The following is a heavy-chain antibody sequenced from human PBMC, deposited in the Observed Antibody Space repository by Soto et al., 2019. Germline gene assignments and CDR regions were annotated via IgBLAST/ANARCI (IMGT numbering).Heavy chain of an antibody. CDR2: IYHSGST. Sequence: SETLSLSCAVSGGFISSSNWWSWGRQPPGKGLEWIGEIYHSGSTNYNPSLKSRVTISVDKSKNQFSLKLSSVTAADTAVYYCARTYEYYYGMDVWGQGTTVTVSS. J-gene: IGHJ6*02. CDR3: ARTYEYYYGMDV. CDR1: GGFISSSNW. V-gene: IGHV4-4*02.